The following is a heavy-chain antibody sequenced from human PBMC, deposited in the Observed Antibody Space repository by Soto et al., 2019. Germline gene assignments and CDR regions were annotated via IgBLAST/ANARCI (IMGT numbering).Heavy chain of an antibody. J-gene: IGHJ4*02. CDR1: GFTFSSYD. V-gene: IGHV3-13*01. CDR2: IGTAGDT. D-gene: IGHD4-17*01. CDR3: ARAGGGGDYDY. Sequence: GGSLRLSCAASGFTFSSYDMHWVRQATGKGLEWVSAIGTAGDTYYPGSVKGRFTISRENAKNSLYLQMNSLRAGDTAVYYCARAGGGGDYDYWGQGTLVTVSS.